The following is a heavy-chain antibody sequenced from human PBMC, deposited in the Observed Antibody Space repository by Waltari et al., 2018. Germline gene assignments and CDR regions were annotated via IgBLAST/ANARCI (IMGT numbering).Heavy chain of an antibody. D-gene: IGHD6-13*01. CDR2: IYYSGST. CDR1: GGSLSTSNSY. V-gene: IGHV4-39*07. Sequence: QLQLQESGPGLAKPSETLSPTCAVSGGSLSTSNSYWGWIRQPPGKGLEWIGSIYYSGSTYYNPSLKSRVTISVDTSKNQFSLKLSSVTAADTAVYYCARYSSSPYYYGMDVWGQGTTVTVSS. CDR3: ARYSSSPYYYGMDV. J-gene: IGHJ6*02.